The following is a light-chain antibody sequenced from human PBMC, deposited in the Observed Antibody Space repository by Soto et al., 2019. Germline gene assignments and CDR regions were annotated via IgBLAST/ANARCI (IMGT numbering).Light chain of an antibody. CDR2: DAS. J-gene: IGKJ5*01. CDR3: QQANSFPIT. V-gene: IGKV1-5*01. Sequence: DIQMTQSPSTLSASVGDRVTITCRASQSISSWLAWYQQKPGKAPKLLIYDASSLESGVPSRFSGSGSGTEFTLTISSLQPDDSATYFCQQANSFPITFGQGTRLEIK. CDR1: QSISSW.